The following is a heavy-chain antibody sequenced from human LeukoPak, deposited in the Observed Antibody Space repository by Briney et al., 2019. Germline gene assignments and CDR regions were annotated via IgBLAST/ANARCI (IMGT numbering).Heavy chain of an antibody. CDR1: GDSISYFY. D-gene: IGHD4-23*01. J-gene: IGHJ4*02. CDR3: ARSLGGAFDY. Sequence: PSETLSLTCSVSGDSISYFYWSWIRQPPGKGLEWIGEINHSGSTNYNPSLKSRVTISVDTSKNQFSLKLSSVTAADTAVYYCARSLGGAFDYWGQGTLVTVSS. V-gene: IGHV4-34*01. CDR2: INHSGST.